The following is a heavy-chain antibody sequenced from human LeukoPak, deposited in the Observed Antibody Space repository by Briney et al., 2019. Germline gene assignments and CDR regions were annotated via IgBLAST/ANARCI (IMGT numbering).Heavy chain of an antibody. J-gene: IGHJ4*02. CDR1: GDSVSSNSAA. Sequence: SQTLALTCAISGDSVSSNSAAWNWIRQSPSRGLEWLGRTYYRSKWYNDYAGAVKSRITVNPDTSKNQFSLQLNAVTPEDTAVYYCARGYGYGFDYWGQGTLVTVSS. V-gene: IGHV6-1*01. CDR3: ARGYGYGFDY. CDR2: TYYRSKWYN. D-gene: IGHD5-18*01.